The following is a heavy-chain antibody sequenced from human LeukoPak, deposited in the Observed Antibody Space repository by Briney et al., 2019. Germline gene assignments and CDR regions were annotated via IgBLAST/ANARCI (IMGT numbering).Heavy chain of an antibody. Sequence: SETLSLTCTVSGGSISSYYWSWIRQPPGKGLEWIGYIYYSGSTNYNPSLKSRVTISVDTSKNQFSLKLSSVTAADTAVYYCARDGYNQQYFDYWGQGTLVTVSS. CDR2: IYYSGST. V-gene: IGHV4-59*01. CDR1: GGSISSYY. J-gene: IGHJ4*02. CDR3: ARDGYNQQYFDY. D-gene: IGHD5-24*01.